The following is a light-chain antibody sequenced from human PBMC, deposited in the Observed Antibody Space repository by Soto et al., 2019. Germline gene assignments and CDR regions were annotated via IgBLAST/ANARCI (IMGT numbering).Light chain of an antibody. CDR3: SPSTSINSPV. CDR1: SSDVGGYNF. CDR2: DVS. V-gene: IGLV2-14*01. J-gene: IGLJ1*01. Sequence: SVLTQPASVSGSPGQSITISCAGTSSDVGGYNFVSWYQQHPGKAPKLIISDVSNRPSGVSTRFSGSKSGNTASLTISELQAEDDADYYCSPSTSINSPVFATGPTV.